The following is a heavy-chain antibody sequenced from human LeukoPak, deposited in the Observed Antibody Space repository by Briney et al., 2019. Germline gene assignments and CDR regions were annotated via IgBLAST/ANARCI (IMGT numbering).Heavy chain of an antibody. CDR1: GGSIYSGAYY. Sequence: PSETLSLTCAVSGGSIYSGAYYWSWIRQLPGKGLDWIGYIYDSGSTFYNPSLKSRVSISIDTSKNQFSLSLRSVTAADTAVYYCARGGHDYGDYGYWGQGRLVTVSS. D-gene: IGHD4-17*01. J-gene: IGHJ4*02. CDR3: ARGGHDYGDYGY. V-gene: IGHV4-31*11. CDR2: IYDSGST.